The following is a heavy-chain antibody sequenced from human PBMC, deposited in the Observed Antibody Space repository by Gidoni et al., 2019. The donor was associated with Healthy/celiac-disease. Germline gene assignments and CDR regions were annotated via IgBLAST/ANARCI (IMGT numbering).Heavy chain of an antibody. CDR1: GYSFTSYW. J-gene: IGHJ5*02. CDR2: IYPGASVT. D-gene: IGHD2-2*01. CDR3: ARLLPRVVPAANWFDP. V-gene: IGHV5-51*01. Sequence: EVQLVQSGAEVKKPGESLKISCKCSGYSFTSYWVGWGGQMPGKGLYGMGIIYPGASVTRYSPSFQGQVTISADKSISTAYLQWSSLNAADTAMYYCARLLPRVVPAANWFDPWGQGTLVTVSS.